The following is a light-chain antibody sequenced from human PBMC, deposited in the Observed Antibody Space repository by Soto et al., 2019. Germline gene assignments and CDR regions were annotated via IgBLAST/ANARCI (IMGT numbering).Light chain of an antibody. CDR3: QHYYATPLT. J-gene: IGKJ2*01. Sequence: DIVMTQSPDSLAVSLGERATINCKSSQSGLSSSDRRNYLAWYQQKPGQPPKLIIFWASTRESGVHDRFSDSGSAPAFTLTISSQQADDVVVSCCQHYYATPLTFGQGPKLEIK. CDR2: WAS. V-gene: IGKV4-1*01. CDR1: QSGLSSSDRRNY.